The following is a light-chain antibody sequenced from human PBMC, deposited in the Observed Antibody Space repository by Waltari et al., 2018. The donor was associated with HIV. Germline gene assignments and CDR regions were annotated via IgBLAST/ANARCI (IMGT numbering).Light chain of an antibody. CDR1: DSNIGSNY. V-gene: IGLV1-47*01. J-gene: IGLJ3*02. CDR2: KNN. CDR3: ASWDDNLNSWV. Sequence: QSVVTQPPSASGTPGQRVTISGSGSDSNIGSNYVYWYQDLPGTAPKLLIYKNNQRSSGVPDRFSGSKSDTSASLAISGLRSEDEADYYCASWDDNLNSWVFGGGTKLTVL.